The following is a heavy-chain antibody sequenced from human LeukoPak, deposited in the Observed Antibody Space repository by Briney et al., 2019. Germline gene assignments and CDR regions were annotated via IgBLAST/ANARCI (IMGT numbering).Heavy chain of an antibody. D-gene: IGHD3-10*01. CDR2: IYHSGST. CDR1: GGSISSYY. CDR3: ARATYYYGSGSYYRTLQNDY. J-gene: IGHJ4*02. Sequence: SETLSLTCTVSGGSISSYYWSWIRQPPGKGLEWIGEIYHSGSTNYNPSLKSRVTISVDKSKNQFSLKLSSVTAADTAVYYCARATYYYGSGSYYRTLQNDYWGQGTLVTVSS. V-gene: IGHV4-59*12.